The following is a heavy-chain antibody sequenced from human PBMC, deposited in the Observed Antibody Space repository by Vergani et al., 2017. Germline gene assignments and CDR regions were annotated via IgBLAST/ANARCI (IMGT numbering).Heavy chain of an antibody. CDR2: INPNSGGT. Sequence: QVQLVQSGAEVKKPGASVKVSCKASGYTFTGYYMHWVRQAPGQGLEWMGWINPNSGGTNYAQKFQGRVTMTRDTSIRTVYMELSRLTYDDTAVYYCAXWKGTSTITGFDNWGQGTLVTVSS. V-gene: IGHV1-2*02. D-gene: IGHD5-24*01. CDR1: GYTFTGYY. CDR3: AXWKGTSTITGFDN. J-gene: IGHJ4*02.